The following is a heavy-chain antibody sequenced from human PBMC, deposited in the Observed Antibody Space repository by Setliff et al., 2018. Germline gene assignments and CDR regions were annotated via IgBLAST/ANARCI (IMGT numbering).Heavy chain of an antibody. Sequence: ASVKVSCKASGYTFRSYAMNWVRQAPGQGLEWMGWINTNTGNPTYAQGFTGRFVFSLDTSVSTTYLQISSLKAEDTAVYYCARGIYYYSSGGFYYMDVWGKGTTVTVSS. CDR2: INTNTGNP. CDR3: ARGIYYYSSGGFYYMDV. D-gene: IGHD3-10*01. V-gene: IGHV7-4-1*02. CDR1: GYTFRSYA. J-gene: IGHJ6*03.